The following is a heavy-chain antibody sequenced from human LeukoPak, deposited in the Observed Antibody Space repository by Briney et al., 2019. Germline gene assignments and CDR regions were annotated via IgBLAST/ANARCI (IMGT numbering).Heavy chain of an antibody. V-gene: IGHV1-2*06. CDR1: GYTFTGYY. Sequence: GASVKVSCKASGYTFTGYYMHWVRQAPGQGLEWMGRINPNGGGTNYAQKFQGRVTMTRDTSISTAYMELSRLRSDDTAVYYCARDVDSYYFDYWGQRTLVTVSS. CDR3: ARDVDSYYFDY. CDR2: INPNGGGT. D-gene: IGHD2-15*01. J-gene: IGHJ4*02.